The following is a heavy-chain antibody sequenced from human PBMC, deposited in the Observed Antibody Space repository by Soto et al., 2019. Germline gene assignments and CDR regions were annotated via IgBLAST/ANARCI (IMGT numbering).Heavy chain of an antibody. J-gene: IGHJ3*01. V-gene: IGHV3-23*01. CDR3: VREGRGSFDF. CDR2: IGGRGNSA. Sequence: GGSLRLSCAASGFIFTNYAMNWVRQAPGKGLEWVSVIGGRGNSAYYADSVQGRFTISRDNSKNTLPLQMSSLTADDTARYYCVREGRGSFDFWGRGTMVTVSS. D-gene: IGHD5-12*01. CDR1: GFIFTNYA.